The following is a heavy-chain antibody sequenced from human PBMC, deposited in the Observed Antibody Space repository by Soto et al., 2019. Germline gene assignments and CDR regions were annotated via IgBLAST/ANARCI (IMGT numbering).Heavy chain of an antibody. CDR2: ISYDATNK. Sequence: QVQLVESGGGVVQPGRSLRLSCEVSGFTFSSYAMHWVRQAPGKGLEWVAIISYDATNKYYADSVKGRFTISRDNSKNPLYLQMNSLRAEDTGVYYCARRRKGGEYYFDYWGQGTLVTVSS. J-gene: IGHJ4*02. D-gene: IGHD3-16*01. V-gene: IGHV3-30-3*01. CDR3: ARRRKGGEYYFDY. CDR1: GFTFSSYA.